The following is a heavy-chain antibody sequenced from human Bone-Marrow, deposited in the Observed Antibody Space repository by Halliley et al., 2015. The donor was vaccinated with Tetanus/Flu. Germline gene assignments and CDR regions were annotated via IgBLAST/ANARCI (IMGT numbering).Heavy chain of an antibody. CDR3: ARDPTWLKDGMDV. V-gene: IGHV3-53*01. Sequence: WVASIRNFARTYYADSVRGRFTISRDNSRNTVSLQMNSLRAEDTAVYYCARDPTWLKDGMDVWGQGTTVTVS. D-gene: IGHD3-22*01. J-gene: IGHJ6*02. CDR2: IRNFART.